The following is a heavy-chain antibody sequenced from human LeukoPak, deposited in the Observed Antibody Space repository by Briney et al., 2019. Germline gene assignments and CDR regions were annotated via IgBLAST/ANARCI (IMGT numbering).Heavy chain of an antibody. J-gene: IGHJ4*02. CDR1: GGSISSFY. CDR2: IFYSGST. CDR3: ARGRYYDSSGYFYFDS. V-gene: IGHV4-59*08. Sequence: PSETLSLTCTVSGGSISSFYWSWIRQPPGKGLDWIGYIFYSGSTNYPPSLKSRVTISLDTSKDQFSLNLSSVTAADTAVYYCARGRYYDSSGYFYFDSWGRGTLVTVSS. D-gene: IGHD3-22*01.